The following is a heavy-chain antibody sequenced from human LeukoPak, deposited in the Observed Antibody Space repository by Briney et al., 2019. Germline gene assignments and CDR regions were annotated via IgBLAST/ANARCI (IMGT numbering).Heavy chain of an antibody. J-gene: IGHJ4*02. CDR3: VGGYGWLPDY. CDR2: IKQDGSEK. D-gene: IGHD6-19*01. V-gene: IGHV3-7*04. Sequence: PGGSLRLSCAGYGITLSELWMNWVRQVPGKGLEWVANIKQDGSEKKYVDSVKGRFTISRDNAKNLVYLQMNSLRVDDTAVYYCVGGYGWLPDYWGQGALVTVSS. CDR1: GITLSELW.